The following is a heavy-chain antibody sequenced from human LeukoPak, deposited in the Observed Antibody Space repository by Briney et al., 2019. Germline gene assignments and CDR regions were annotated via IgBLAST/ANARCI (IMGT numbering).Heavy chain of an antibody. CDR2: ISSSSSYI. V-gene: IGHV3-21*01. Sequence: GGSLRLSCAASGFTFSSYSMNWVRQAPGKGLEWVSSISSSSSYIYYADSVKGRFTISRDNAKNSLYLQMNSLRAEDTAVYYCAREGSPHYDILTGGMFDPWGQGTLVTVSS. CDR1: GFTFSSYS. CDR3: AREGSPHYDILTGGMFDP. D-gene: IGHD3-9*01. J-gene: IGHJ5*02.